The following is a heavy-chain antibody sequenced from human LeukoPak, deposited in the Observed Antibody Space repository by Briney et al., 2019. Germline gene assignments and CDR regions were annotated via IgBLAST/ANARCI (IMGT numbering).Heavy chain of an antibody. CDR1: GFTFSSYA. CDR3: AKGLWMDYFDY. CDR2: ISGSGGST. Sequence: GGSLRLSCAASGFTFSSYAMSWVRQAPGKGLEWVSAISGSGGSTYYADSVKGRFTISRDNSKNTLYLQMNSLRAADTAVYYFAKGLWMDYFDYWGQGTLVTVSS. D-gene: IGHD4/OR15-4a*01. J-gene: IGHJ4*02. V-gene: IGHV3-23*01.